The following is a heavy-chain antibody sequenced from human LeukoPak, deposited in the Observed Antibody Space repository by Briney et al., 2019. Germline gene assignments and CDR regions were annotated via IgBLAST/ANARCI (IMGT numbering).Heavy chain of an antibody. J-gene: IGHJ3*02. CDR3: ARKDRFEAFDI. V-gene: IGHV1-46*01. Sequence: GASVKVSCKASGYIFTSYYIHWMRQAPGQGLEWMGIIIPSSGSTSSAQKFQGRVTMTRDTSTSTVSMELSSLRSEDTALYYCARKDRFEAFDIWAKGQCSSSLQ. CDR1: GYIFTSYY. CDR2: IIPSSGST.